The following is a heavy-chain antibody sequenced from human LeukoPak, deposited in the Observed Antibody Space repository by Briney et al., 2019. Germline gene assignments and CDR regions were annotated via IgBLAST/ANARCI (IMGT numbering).Heavy chain of an antibody. J-gene: IGHJ4*02. D-gene: IGHD2-21*02. CDR1: GGSISSYY. V-gene: IGHV4-59*01. Sequence: SETLSLTCTVSGGSISSYYWSWIRQPPGKGLEWIGYIYYSGSTNYNPSLKSRVTISVETSKNEFSLKLRSVTAADTAVYYCAAEGPYCGGDCYSSPVDYWGQGTLVTVSS. CDR3: AAEGPYCGGDCYSSPVDY. CDR2: IYYSGST.